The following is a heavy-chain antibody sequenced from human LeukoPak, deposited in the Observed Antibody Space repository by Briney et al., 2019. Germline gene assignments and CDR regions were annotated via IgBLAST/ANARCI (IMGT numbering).Heavy chain of an antibody. CDR2: IIPIFGTA. V-gene: IGHV1-69*05. D-gene: IGHD3-9*01. CDR1: GGTFSSYA. CDR3: ARNYDILTIDY. J-gene: IGHJ4*02. Sequence: ASVKVSCKASGGTFSSYAISWVRQAPGQGLEWMGGIIPIFGTANYAQKFQGRVTMTTDTSTSTAYMELRSLRSDDTAVYYCARNYDILTIDYWGQGTLVTVSS.